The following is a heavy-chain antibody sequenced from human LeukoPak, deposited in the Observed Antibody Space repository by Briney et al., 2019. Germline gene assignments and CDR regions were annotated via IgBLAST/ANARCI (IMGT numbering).Heavy chain of an antibody. CDR1: GDSISTSSYY. CDR2: IYYSGST. CDR3: ARSYYYDYRQIDY. J-gene: IGHJ4*02. Sequence: SETLPLTCTVSGDSISTSSYYWGWTRQPPGKGLEWLGSIYYSGSTYYNPSLKSRVTISVDTSKNQFSLNLYSVTAADTAVFYCARSYYYDYRQIDYWGQGTLVTVSS. V-gene: IGHV4-39*01. D-gene: IGHD3-22*01.